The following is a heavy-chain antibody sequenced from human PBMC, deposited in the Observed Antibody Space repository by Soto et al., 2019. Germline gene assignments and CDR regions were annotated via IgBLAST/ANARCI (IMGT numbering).Heavy chain of an antibody. CDR3: ARSGQNVVTTLPYYYYYYMDV. D-gene: IGHD3-22*01. Sequence: SETLSLTCTVSGASISSYYWSWFRQPPGKGLEWIGYIYYSGSTNYNPSLKSRVTISVDTSKNQFSLKLSSVTAADTAVYYCARSGQNVVTTLPYYYYYYMDVWGKGTTVTVSS. CDR1: GASISSYY. CDR2: IYYSGST. V-gene: IGHV4-59*01. J-gene: IGHJ6*03.